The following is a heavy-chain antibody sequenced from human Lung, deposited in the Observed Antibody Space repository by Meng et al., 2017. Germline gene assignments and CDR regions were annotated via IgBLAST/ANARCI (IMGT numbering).Heavy chain of an antibody. CDR3: ARDRGSSGWSNWFDP. Sequence: QVQLVQSGSELKKPGASVKVSFEASGYTFNRYSMNWVRQAPGQGLVWMGWINTDTGKPTYAQGFTGRFVFSLDTSVRTAYLQISSLKAEDTDVYYCARDRGSSGWSNWFDPWGQGTLVTVSS. V-gene: IGHV7-4-1*02. D-gene: IGHD6-13*01. J-gene: IGHJ5*02. CDR1: GYTFNRYS. CDR2: INTDTGKP.